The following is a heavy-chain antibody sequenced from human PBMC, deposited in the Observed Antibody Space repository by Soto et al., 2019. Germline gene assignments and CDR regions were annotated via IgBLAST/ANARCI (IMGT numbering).Heavy chain of an antibody. V-gene: IGHV4-34*01. J-gene: IGHJ4*02. CDR3: ARVDYDFWSGYLDFDY. D-gene: IGHD3-3*01. CDR2: INHSGST. Sequence: SETLSLTCAVYGGSFSGYYWSWIRQPPGKGLEWIGEINHSGSTNYNPSLKSRVTISVDTSKNQFSLKLSSVTAADTAVYYCARVDYDFWSGYLDFDYWGQGNLVTVSS. CDR1: GGSFSGYY.